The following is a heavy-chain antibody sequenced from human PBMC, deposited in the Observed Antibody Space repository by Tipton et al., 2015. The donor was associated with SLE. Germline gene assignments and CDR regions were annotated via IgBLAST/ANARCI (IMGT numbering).Heavy chain of an antibody. J-gene: IGHJ4*02. V-gene: IGHV4-34*01. Sequence: TLSLTCAVYGGSFSGYYWSWIRQPPGKGLEWIGEINHSGSTNYSPSLKGRVTISIDTSKNQLSLKLRSVTAADTAVYFCAREAYSYDNWGQGILVTVSS. CDR3: AREAYSYDN. D-gene: IGHD3-10*01. CDR2: INHSGST. CDR1: GGSFSGYY.